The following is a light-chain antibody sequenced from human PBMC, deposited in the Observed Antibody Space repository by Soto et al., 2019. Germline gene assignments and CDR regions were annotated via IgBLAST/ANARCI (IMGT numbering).Light chain of an antibody. V-gene: IGLV2-8*01. Sequence: QSALTQPPSASGSPGQSVTISCTGTSGDVGEYNYVSWYQQHPDKAPKLVINEVTKRPSGVPDRFSGSKSGNTASLTVSGLQPEDEADYYCSSYAGGNNLVFGGGTKLTVL. CDR3: SSYAGGNNLV. J-gene: IGLJ2*01. CDR2: EVT. CDR1: SGDVGEYNY.